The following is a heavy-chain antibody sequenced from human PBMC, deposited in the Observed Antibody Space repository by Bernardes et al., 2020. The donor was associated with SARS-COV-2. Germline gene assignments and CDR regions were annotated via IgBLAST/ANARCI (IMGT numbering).Heavy chain of an antibody. Sequence: GGSLRLSCAASGFSFSDYGMHWVRQAPGKGLEWVAGIFLDGSNEHYADSVKGRFTISRDNFRNTLYLQMNVVRGEDTAPYYCARATETNCANHICDGRWFDPWGQSTLVTVSP. D-gene: IGHD2-8*01. J-gene: IGHJ5*02. V-gene: IGHV3-33*08. CDR1: GFSFSDYG. CDR2: IFLDGSNE. CDR3: ARATETNCANHICDGRWFDP.